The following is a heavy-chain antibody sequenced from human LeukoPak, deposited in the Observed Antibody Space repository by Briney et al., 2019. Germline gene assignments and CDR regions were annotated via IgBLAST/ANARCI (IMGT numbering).Heavy chain of an antibody. CDR3: ARESSVYSYGYVNWFDP. Sequence: ASVKVYCKASGYTFTSYDINWVRQATGQGLEWMGWMNPNSGNTGYAQKFQGRVTMTRNTSISTAYMELSSLRSEDTAVYYCARESSVYSYGYVNWFDPWGQGTLVTVSS. D-gene: IGHD5-18*01. J-gene: IGHJ5*02. CDR1: GYTFTSYD. CDR2: MNPNSGNT. V-gene: IGHV1-8*01.